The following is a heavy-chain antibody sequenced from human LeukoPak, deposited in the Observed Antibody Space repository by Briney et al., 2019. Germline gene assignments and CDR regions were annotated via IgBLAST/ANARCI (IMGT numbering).Heavy chain of an antibody. Sequence: PGGSLRLSCAASGFTFSSYAMSWVPQAPGKGLEWVSAISGSVGSTHYADSVKGRFTISRDNSKNTLYLQMNSLRAEDTAVYYCAKVSGDGDAEYYFDYWGQGTLVTVSS. CDR3: AKVSGDGDAEYYFDY. D-gene: IGHD3-10*01. CDR1: GFTFSSYA. J-gene: IGHJ4*02. CDR2: ISGSVGST. V-gene: IGHV3-23*01.